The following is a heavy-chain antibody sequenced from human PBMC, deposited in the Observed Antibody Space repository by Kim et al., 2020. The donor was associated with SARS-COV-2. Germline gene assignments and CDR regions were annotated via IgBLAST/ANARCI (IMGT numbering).Heavy chain of an antibody. CDR1: GFTFSSYA. Sequence: GGSLRLSCAASGFTFSSYAMHWVRQAPGKGLEWVAVISYDGSNKYYADSVKGRFTISRDNSKNTLYLQMNSLRAEDTAVYYCARGPPGITIFGQFDYWGQGTLVTVSS. V-gene: IGHV3-30-3*01. CDR2: ISYDGSNK. D-gene: IGHD3-3*01. CDR3: ARGPPGITIFGQFDY. J-gene: IGHJ4*02.